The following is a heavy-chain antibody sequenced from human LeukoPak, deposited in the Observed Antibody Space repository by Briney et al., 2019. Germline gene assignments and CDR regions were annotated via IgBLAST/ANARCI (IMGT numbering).Heavy chain of an antibody. J-gene: IGHJ4*02. CDR3: AKDSRSTLPRGRLDY. CDR1: GLTFSSYA. CDR2: ISGSGGTT. Sequence: GGSLRLSCAASGLTFSSYAMSWVRQAPGKGLEWVSGISGSGGTTYYADSVKGRFTISRDNSKNMYLQMNSLRAEDTAAYYCAKDSRSTLPRGRLDYWGQGTLVTVSS. V-gene: IGHV3-23*01. D-gene: IGHD2-21*02.